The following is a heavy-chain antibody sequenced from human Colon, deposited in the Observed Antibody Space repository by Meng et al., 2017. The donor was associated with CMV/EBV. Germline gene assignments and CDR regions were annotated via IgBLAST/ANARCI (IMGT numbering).Heavy chain of an antibody. CDR3: ARVRLLTGSGWYWFDP. Sequence: SETLSLTCTVYGDSISSYYWSWIRQPPGKGLEWIGYIYYSGSTSYNPSLKSRVTMSIDTSKNQFSLKLRSVTAADTAVYYCARVRLLTGSGWYWFDPWGQGTLVTVSS. D-gene: IGHD6-19*01. CDR2: IYYSGST. V-gene: IGHV4-59*01. CDR1: GDSISSYY. J-gene: IGHJ5*02.